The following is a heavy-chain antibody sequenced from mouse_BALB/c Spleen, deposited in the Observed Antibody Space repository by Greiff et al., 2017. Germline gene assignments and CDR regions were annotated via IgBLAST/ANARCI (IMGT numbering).Heavy chain of an antibody. Sequence: EVQLQESGGGLVQPGGSLKLSCAASGFDFSRYWMSWVRQAPGKGLEWIGEINPDSSTINYTPSLKDKFIISRDNAKNTLYLQMSKVRSEDTALYYCARSPYYYGSSYFDYWGQGTTLTVSS. D-gene: IGHD1-1*01. CDR2: INPDSSTI. CDR1: GFDFSRYW. J-gene: IGHJ2*01. V-gene: IGHV4-1*02. CDR3: ARSPYYYGSSYFDY.